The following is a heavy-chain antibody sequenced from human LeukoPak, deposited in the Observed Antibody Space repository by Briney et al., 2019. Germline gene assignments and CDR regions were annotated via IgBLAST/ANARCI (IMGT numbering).Heavy chain of an antibody. CDR1: GLTFSDYY. J-gene: IGHJ4*02. CDR2: ISSTSSYT. Sequence: GGSLRLSCAASGLTFSDYYMNWSRQAPGKGLEWVSYISSTSSYTNYADSVKGRFTISRDNAKNSLYLQLNSLRAEDTAVYYCARETGTSTTFHYWGQGTLVTVSS. V-gene: IGHV3-11*05. D-gene: IGHD2-2*01. CDR3: ARETGTSTTFHY.